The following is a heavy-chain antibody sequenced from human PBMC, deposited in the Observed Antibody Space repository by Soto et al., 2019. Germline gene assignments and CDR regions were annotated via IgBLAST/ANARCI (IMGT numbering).Heavy chain of an antibody. V-gene: IGHV1-69*08. CDR1: GGTFSSYT. CDR3: ARDKSGDYYYYGMDV. CDR2: IIPILGIA. J-gene: IGHJ6*02. Sequence: QVQLVQSGAEVKKPGSSVKVSCKASGGTFSSYTISWVRQAPGQGLEWMGRIIPILGIANYAQKFQGRVTITADKSASTAYMELSTLRSEDTAVYYCARDKSGDYYYYGMDVWGQGTTVTVSS. D-gene: IGHD3-10*01.